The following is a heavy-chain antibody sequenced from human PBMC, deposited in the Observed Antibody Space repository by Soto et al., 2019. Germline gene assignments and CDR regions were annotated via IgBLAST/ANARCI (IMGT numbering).Heavy chain of an antibody. CDR2: IYHSGST. J-gene: IGHJ4*02. Sequence: SETLSLTCAVSGGSISSSNWWSWVRQPPGKGLEWIGEIYHSGSTNYNPSLKSRVTISVDKSKNQFSLRLTSVTAADTAVYYCARLTLAHDSSGYHIFDYWGLGTLVTVS. D-gene: IGHD3-22*01. CDR1: GGSISSSNW. CDR3: ARLTLAHDSSGYHIFDY. V-gene: IGHV4-4*02.